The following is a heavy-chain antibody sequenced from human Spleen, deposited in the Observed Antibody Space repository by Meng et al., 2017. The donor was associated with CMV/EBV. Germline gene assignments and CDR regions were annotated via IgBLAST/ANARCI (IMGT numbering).Heavy chain of an antibody. Sequence: GESLKISCAASGFAFSTYAMSWVRQAPGKGLEWVSVIYSGGVATYYADSVKGRFTISRDNSKNTLYLQMNSLRAEDTAVYYCARPTLYSYGFPTNHYYGLDVWGPGTTVTVSS. CDR2: IYSGGVAT. D-gene: IGHD5-18*01. J-gene: IGHJ6*02. CDR3: ARPTLYSYGFPTNHYYGLDV. CDR1: GFAFSTYA. V-gene: IGHV3-23*03.